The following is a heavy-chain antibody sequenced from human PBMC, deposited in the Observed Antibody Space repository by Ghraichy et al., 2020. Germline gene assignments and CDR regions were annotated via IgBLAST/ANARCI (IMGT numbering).Heavy chain of an antibody. D-gene: IGHD1-7*01. Sequence: VSHISWDGGSTYYSDSVKGRFTISRDNSKNSLYLQMNSLRTEDTAFYYCAKDVAVTGTTVGFDYWG. CDR2: ISWDGGST. CDR3: AKDVAVTGTTVGFDY. V-gene: IGHV3-43*01. J-gene: IGHJ4*01.